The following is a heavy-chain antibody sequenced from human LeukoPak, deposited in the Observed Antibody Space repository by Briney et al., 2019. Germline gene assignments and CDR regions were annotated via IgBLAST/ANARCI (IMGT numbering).Heavy chain of an antibody. J-gene: IGHJ4*02. Sequence: PSETLSLTCTVSGGSISSYYWSWIRQPPGKGLEWIGYIYYSGSTNCNPSLKSRVTISVDTSKNQFSLKLSSVTAADTAVYYCARGDYYDSFDYWGQGTLVTVSS. V-gene: IGHV4-59*01. CDR3: ARGDYYDSFDY. D-gene: IGHD3-22*01. CDR1: GGSISSYY. CDR2: IYYSGST.